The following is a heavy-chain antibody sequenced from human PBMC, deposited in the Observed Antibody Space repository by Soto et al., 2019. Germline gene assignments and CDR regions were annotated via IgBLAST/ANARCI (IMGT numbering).Heavy chain of an antibody. J-gene: IGHJ6*02. V-gene: IGHV4-59*08. CDR1: SGPSSTHN. D-gene: IGHD3-10*01. Sequence: QVQLQQSGPGLVKPSETLSLTCSVSSGPSSTHNWGWIRQPPGRGLEWIGYVYSTGGTSYNPSLKSRVTISADTSTSHISLTLSSVTAADTALYYCVSQGIGTQRGLVDVWGQGTTVTVSS. CDR2: VYSTGGT. CDR3: VSQGIGTQRGLVDV.